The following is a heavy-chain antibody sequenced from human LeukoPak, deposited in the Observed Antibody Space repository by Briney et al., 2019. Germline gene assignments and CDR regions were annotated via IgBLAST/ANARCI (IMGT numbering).Heavy chain of an antibody. V-gene: IGHV4-59*01. J-gene: IGHJ3*02. D-gene: IGHD1-1*01. Sequence: PSETLSLTCTVSGGSISSYYWSWIRQPPGKGLEWIGYIYCSGSTNYNPSLKSRVTISVDTSKNQFSLKLSSVTAADTAVYYCARQGGGANDLGAFDIWGQGTMVTVSS. CDR1: GGSISSYY. CDR3: ARQGGGANDLGAFDI. CDR2: IYCSGST.